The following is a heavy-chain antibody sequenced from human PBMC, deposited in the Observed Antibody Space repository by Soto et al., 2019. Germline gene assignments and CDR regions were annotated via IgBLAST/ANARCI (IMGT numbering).Heavy chain of an antibody. D-gene: IGHD3-22*01. J-gene: IGHJ4*02. CDR1: GGSISSGNYY. CDR3: ARHYYDSSAYHFVGPDF. Sequence: SETLSLTCTVSGGSISSGNYYWSWIRQPPGKGLEWIGYIYYSGTTYSNPSLNGRVTISVDTSKNQFSLKLSSVTAADTALYYCARHYYDSSAYHFVGPDFWGQGTLVTVSS. CDR2: IYYSGTT. V-gene: IGHV4-30-4*01.